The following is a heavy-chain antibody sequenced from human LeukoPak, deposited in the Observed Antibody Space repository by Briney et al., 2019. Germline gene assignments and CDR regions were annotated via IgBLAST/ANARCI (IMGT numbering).Heavy chain of an antibody. D-gene: IGHD3-22*01. CDR2: IYHSGST. CDR3: ARAPPGIDYDSSGYRRVNWFDP. V-gene: IGHV4-38-2*02. CDR1: GYSISSGYY. J-gene: IGHJ5*02. Sequence: SETLSLTCTVSGYSISSGYYWGWIRQPPGKGLEWIGSIYHSGSTYYNPSLKSRVTISVDTSKNQFSLKLSSVTAADTAVYYCARAPPGIDYDSSGYRRVNWFDPWGQGTLVTVSS.